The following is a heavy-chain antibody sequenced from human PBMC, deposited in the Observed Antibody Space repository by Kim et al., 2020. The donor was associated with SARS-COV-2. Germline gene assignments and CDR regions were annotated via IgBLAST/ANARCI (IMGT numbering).Heavy chain of an antibody. CDR3: AKGYYYDSSGYSGADAFDI. V-gene: IGHV3-9*01. Sequence: GRFTISRDNAKNSLYLQMNSLRAEDTALYYCAKGYYYDSSGYSGADAFDIWGQGTMVTVSS. J-gene: IGHJ3*02. D-gene: IGHD3-22*01.